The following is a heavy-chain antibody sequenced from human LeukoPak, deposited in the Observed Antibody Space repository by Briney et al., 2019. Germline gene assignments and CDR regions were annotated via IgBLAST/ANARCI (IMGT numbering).Heavy chain of an antibody. J-gene: IGHJ4*02. Sequence: WRSLRLSCAASGFTFSSYGMHWVRQAPGKGLEWVAVISYDGSNKYNADSVKGRFTISRDNSKNTLYLQMNSLRAEDTAVYYCARRTGDEYFDYWGQGTLVTVSS. CDR1: GFTFSSYG. CDR3: ARRTGDEYFDY. CDR2: ISYDGSNK. V-gene: IGHV3-30*03. D-gene: IGHD6-6*01.